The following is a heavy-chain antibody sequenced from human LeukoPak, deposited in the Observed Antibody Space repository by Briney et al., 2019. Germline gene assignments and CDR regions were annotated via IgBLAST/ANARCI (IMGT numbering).Heavy chain of an antibody. D-gene: IGHD6-13*01. V-gene: IGHV3-9*01. CDR2: ISWNSGSI. Sequence: PGGSLRLSCAASGFTFDDYAMHWVRQAPGKGLEWVSGISWNSGSIGYADSVKGRFTISRDNAENSLYLQMNSLRAEDTALYYCATGIAVYGMDVWGQGTTVTVSS. J-gene: IGHJ6*02. CDR3: ATGIAVYGMDV. CDR1: GFTFDDYA.